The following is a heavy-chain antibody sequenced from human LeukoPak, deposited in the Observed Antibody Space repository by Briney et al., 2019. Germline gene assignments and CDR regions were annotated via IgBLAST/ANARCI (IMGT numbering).Heavy chain of an antibody. CDR1: GFTFSRFW. J-gene: IGHJ4*02. V-gene: IGHV3-74*01. CDR2: INTDGSNT. Sequence: GGSLRLSCAASGFTFSRFWMHWVRQAPGKGLVWVSRINTDGSNTIYADSVKGRFTISRDNAKNTLYLQMNGLRAEDTAVYYCARDQSIAGPTTADYWGQGTLVTVSS. CDR3: ARDQSIAGPTTADY. D-gene: IGHD1-26*01.